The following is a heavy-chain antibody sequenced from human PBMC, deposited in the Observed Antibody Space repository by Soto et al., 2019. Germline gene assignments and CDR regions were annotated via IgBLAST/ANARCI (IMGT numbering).Heavy chain of an antibody. CDR2: IYYSGST. Sequence: QVQLQESGPGLVKPSQTLSLTCTVSGGSISSGGYYWSWIRQHPGKGLEWIGYIYYSGSTYYNPSLNSAVTLPVDTSKNPFSLKLSSVTAADTAVYYCAATGAIVDNWFDPWGQGTLVTVSS. J-gene: IGHJ5*02. V-gene: IGHV4-31*01. D-gene: IGHD3-22*01. CDR1: GGSISSGGYY. CDR3: AATGAIVDNWFDP.